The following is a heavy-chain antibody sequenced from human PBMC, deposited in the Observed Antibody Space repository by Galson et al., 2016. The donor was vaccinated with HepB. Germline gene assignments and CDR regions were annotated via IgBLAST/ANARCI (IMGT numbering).Heavy chain of an antibody. CDR2: INHGGSA. V-gene: IGHV4-34*01. J-gene: IGHJ2*01. D-gene: IGHD4-23*01. CDR1: GGSLSGFY. Sequence: SETLSLTCIVSGGSLSGFYWSWIRQAPGKGLEWIADINHGGSAIYSPSLKSRVTMSLDTSKNQFSLNLTSVTAADTAVYFCARVPVVRRTRNPIGVYWFFDLWGRGTLVTVSS. CDR3: ARVPVVRRTRNPIGVYWFFDL.